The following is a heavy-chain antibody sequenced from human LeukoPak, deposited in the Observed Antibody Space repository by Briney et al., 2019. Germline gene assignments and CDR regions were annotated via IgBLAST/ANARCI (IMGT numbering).Heavy chain of an antibody. V-gene: IGHV1-69*13. CDR2: IIPIFGTA. D-gene: IGHD3-3*01. J-gene: IGHJ4*02. Sequence: SVKVPCKASGGTFSSYAISWVRQAPGQGLEWMGGIIPIFGTANYAQKFQGRVTITADESTSTAYMELSSLRSEDTAVYYCARSQVRFLEWLPTYYFDYWGQGTLVTVSS. CDR3: ARSQVRFLEWLPTYYFDY. CDR1: GGTFSSYA.